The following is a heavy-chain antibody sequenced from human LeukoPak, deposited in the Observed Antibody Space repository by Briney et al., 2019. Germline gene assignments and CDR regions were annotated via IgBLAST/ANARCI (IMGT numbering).Heavy chain of an antibody. CDR1: GGSISSGDYY. CDR2: MYYSGST. Sequence: SETLSLTCAVSGGSISSGDYYWSWIRQPPGKGLEWIAYMYYSGSTYYNPSLKSRVTRSADTSKNQLSLKLSSVTAADTAVYYCARPYYYDSRIDPWGQGILVTVSS. CDR3: ARPYYYDSRIDP. V-gene: IGHV4-30-4*01. D-gene: IGHD3-22*01. J-gene: IGHJ5*02.